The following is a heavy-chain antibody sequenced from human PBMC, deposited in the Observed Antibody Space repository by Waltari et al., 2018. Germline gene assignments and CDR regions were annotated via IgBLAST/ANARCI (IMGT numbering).Heavy chain of an antibody. J-gene: IGHJ6*03. V-gene: IGHV3-23*01. CDR3: AKGSDGYKDYYVDV. D-gene: IGHD5-12*01. Sequence: EVQLLETGGGLAQPGGSLILSCAASGFTFGIYARGWVRLGPGKGVGWGADSTRTGGSTHYADAVKGRFTISRDNSKNILYLQMNSLRAEDTATYYCAKGSDGYKDYYVDVWGKGTTVTISS. CDR2: STRTGGST. CDR1: GFTFGIYA.